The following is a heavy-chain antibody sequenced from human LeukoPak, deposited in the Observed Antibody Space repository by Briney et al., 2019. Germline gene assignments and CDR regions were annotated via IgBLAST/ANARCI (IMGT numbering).Heavy chain of an antibody. V-gene: IGHV3-30-3*01. CDR1: GFTFSSYA. Sequence: GGSLRLSCAASGFTFSSYAMHWVRQAPGKGLERVAVISYDGSNKYYADSVKGRFTISRDNSKNTLYLQMNSLRAEDTAVYYCARGTMVRGSSYGMDVWGQGTTVTVSS. D-gene: IGHD3-10*01. CDR2: ISYDGSNK. J-gene: IGHJ6*02. CDR3: ARGTMVRGSSYGMDV.